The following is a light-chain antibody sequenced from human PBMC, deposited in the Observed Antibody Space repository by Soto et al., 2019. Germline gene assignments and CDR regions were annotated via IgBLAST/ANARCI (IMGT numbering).Light chain of an antibody. CDR2: EGS. Sequence: QSALTPPASVSGSPGQSITISCTGTSSDVGSYNLVSWYQQHPGKAPKLMIYEGSKRTSGVSNRFSGSKSGNTASLTISGLQAEDEADYYCCSYAGSSTYVFGTGTKLTVL. CDR3: CSYAGSSTYV. V-gene: IGLV2-23*01. J-gene: IGLJ1*01. CDR1: SSDVGSYNL.